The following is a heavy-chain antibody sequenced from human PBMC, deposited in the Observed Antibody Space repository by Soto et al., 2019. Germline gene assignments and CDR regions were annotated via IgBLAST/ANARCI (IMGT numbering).Heavy chain of an antibody. D-gene: IGHD6-19*01. CDR2: IYYSGST. V-gene: IGHV4-39*01. CDR1: GGSISSSSYY. J-gene: IGHJ6*02. CDR3: ARLLTAGTPNLFYGMDV. Sequence: QLQLQESGPGLVKPSETLSLTCTVSGGSISSSSYYWGWIRQPPGKGLEWIGSIYYSGSTYYNPSLKSRVTISVDTSKNQFSLKLSSVTAADTAVYYCARLLTAGTPNLFYGMDVWGQGTTVTVSS.